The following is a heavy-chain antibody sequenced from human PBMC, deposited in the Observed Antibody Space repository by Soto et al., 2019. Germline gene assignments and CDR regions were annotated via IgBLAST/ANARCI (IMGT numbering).Heavy chain of an antibody. CDR1: GFTLNDFG. J-gene: IGHJ6*02. V-gene: IGHV3-30*18. Sequence: QVQLVESGGGVVQPGRSLRLSCAASGFTLNDFGMHWVRQAPGKGLEWLAVISYDGNTEDYADSVKGRFTISRDSSKTTLYLQMDSLKAEDTAVYYFAKDRSLYLSCNYYGMDVWGQGTTVTVSS. CDR2: ISYDGNTE. CDR3: AKDRSLYLSCNYYGMDV. D-gene: IGHD2-2*02.